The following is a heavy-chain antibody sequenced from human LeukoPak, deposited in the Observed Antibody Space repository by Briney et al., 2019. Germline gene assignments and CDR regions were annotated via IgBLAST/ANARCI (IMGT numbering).Heavy chain of an antibody. CDR3: ARWGVYNWNRRSYGMDV. Sequence: SETLSLTCAVYGGSFSGYYWSWIRQPPGKGLEWIGEINHSGSTNYNPSLKSRVTISVDTSKNQFSLKLSSVTAADTAVYYCARWGVYNWNRRSYGMDVWGQGTTVTVSS. J-gene: IGHJ6*02. D-gene: IGHD1-20*01. V-gene: IGHV4-34*01. CDR1: GGSFSGYY. CDR2: INHSGST.